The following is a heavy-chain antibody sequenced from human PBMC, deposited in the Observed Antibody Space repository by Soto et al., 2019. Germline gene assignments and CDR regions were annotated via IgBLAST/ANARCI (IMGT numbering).Heavy chain of an antibody. V-gene: IGHV2-5*02. J-gene: IGHJ6*02. CDR3: AYLPCSGGSCYWFSYSGMDV. D-gene: IGHD2-15*01. CDR1: GFSLSTSGVG. CDR2: IYWDDDK. Sequence: QITLKESGPTLVKPTQTLTLTCTFSGFSLSTSGVGVAWIRQPPGKALEWLALIYWDDDKRYRPSLETRLTITKDTTKNLVVLTMTNMDSVDTATNYCAYLPCSGGSCYWFSYSGMDVWGQGTTVTVSS.